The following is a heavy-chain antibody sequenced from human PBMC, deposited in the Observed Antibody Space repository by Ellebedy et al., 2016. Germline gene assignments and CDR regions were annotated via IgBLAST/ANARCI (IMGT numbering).Heavy chain of an antibody. CDR1: GFTFSDYW. Sequence: GESLKISCAASGFTFSDYWMAWARLAPGRVPEWVATMKEDGSEKYFSDSVKGRFSIFRENAKNSVYLQMNSLKAEDTAIYYCARDAVRRFDYWGRGILVTVSS. CDR2: MKEDGSEK. D-gene: IGHD6-19*01. V-gene: IGHV3-7*01. J-gene: IGHJ4*02. CDR3: ARDAVRRFDY.